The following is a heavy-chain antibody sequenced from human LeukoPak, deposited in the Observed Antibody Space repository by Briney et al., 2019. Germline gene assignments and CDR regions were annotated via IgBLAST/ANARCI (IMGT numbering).Heavy chain of an antibody. V-gene: IGHV4-59*08. Sequence: SETLSLTCTVSGGSISSYYWSWIRQPPGKGLEWIAYDIGGINYNPSLKSRVTISLDTSKNQFSLKLSSVTAADTAVYYCAGHHPRNTVDFWGQGTLVTVSS. CDR3: AGHHPRNTVDF. CDR1: GGSISSYY. D-gene: IGHD2/OR15-2a*01. CDR2: DIGGI. J-gene: IGHJ4*02.